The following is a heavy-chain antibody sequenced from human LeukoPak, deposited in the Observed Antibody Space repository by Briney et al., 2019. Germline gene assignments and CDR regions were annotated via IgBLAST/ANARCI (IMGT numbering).Heavy chain of an antibody. CDR1: GFTFSNTW. J-gene: IGHJ4*02. CDR2: IKSKTDGGTT. Sequence: GGSLRLSCAASGFTFSNTWMSWVRQAPGKGLEWVGRIKSKTDGGTTDYAAPVKGRFTISRDDSKNTLYLQMNSLKTEDTAVYYCTTRVTSAAIYLGYFDYWGQGTLVTVSS. CDR3: TTRVTSAAIYLGYFDY. D-gene: IGHD2-2*02. V-gene: IGHV3-15*01.